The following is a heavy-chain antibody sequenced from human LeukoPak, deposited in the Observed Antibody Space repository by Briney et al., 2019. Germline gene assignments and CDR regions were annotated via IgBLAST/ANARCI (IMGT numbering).Heavy chain of an antibody. V-gene: IGHV3-48*02. J-gene: IGHJ4*02. CDR3: ARDHTLFDFWNDGGYFDY. D-gene: IGHD3-3*01. CDR2: ISSSSSTI. Sequence: GGSLRLSCAASGFTFSSYSMNWVRQAPGKGLEWVSYISSSSSTIYYADSVKGRFTISRDNAKNSLYLQMNSLRDEDTAVYYCARDHTLFDFWNDGGYFDYWGQGTLVTVSS. CDR1: GFTFSSYS.